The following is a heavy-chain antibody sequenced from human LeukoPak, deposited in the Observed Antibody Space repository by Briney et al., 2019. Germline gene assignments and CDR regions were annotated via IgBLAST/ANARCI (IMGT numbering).Heavy chain of an antibody. J-gene: IGHJ4*02. CDR3: AKIPHPSYYFDY. V-gene: IGHV3-23*01. Sequence: QSGGSLRLSCAASGFTFTNYAMGWVRRAPGKGLEWVSAISGSGANTYYADSVRGRFTIFRDNSANTLYLQMNSLRAEDTAVYYCAKIPHPSYYFDYWGQGTLVTVSS. CDR2: ISGSGANT. D-gene: IGHD2-21*01. CDR1: GFTFTNYA.